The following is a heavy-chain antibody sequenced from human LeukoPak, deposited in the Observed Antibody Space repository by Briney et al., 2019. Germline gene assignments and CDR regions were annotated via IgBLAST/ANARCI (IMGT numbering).Heavy chain of an antibody. J-gene: IGHJ6*03. CDR1: GGSISSSSYY. D-gene: IGHD2-2*01. Sequence: PSETLSLTCTVSGGSISSSSYYWGWIRQPPGKGLEWIGSIYYSGSTYYNPSLKSRVTISVDTSKNQFSLKLSSVTAADTAVYYCARQLCSSTSCPRHMDVWGKGTTITVSS. CDR2: IYYSGST. V-gene: IGHV4-39*01. CDR3: ARQLCSSTSCPRHMDV.